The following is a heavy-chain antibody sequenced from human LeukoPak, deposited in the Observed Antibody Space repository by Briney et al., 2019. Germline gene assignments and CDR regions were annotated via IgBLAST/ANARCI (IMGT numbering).Heavy chain of an antibody. CDR3: ARETSLHIFDS. J-gene: IGHJ4*02. V-gene: IGHV4-34*01. CDR2: VNYRGDG. D-gene: IGHD2-21*01. Sequence: SETLSLTCDVYNASFGPYYWSWLRQSPGRGLEYIGEVNYRGDGNYNPSLNSRAPISIDTSKKQFSLRLTSVTAADTAMYYCARETSLHIFDSWGQGTLVTVSS. CDR1: NASFGPYY.